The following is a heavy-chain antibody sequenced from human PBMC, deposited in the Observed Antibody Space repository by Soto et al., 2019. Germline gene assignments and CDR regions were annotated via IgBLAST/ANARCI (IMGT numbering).Heavy chain of an antibody. CDR3: ASPSFDCGGDCYYFDN. D-gene: IGHD2-21*02. V-gene: IGHV4-34*01. CDR2: INHDGST. Sequence: SETLSLTCAVYGGSFSGYYWSWIRQSPEKGLEWIGEINHDGSTNYNPSLKSRVTISVDTSKNQFSLKLNSVTAADTAVYYCASPSFDCGGDCYYFDNWGQGTLVTVYS. CDR1: GGSFSGYY. J-gene: IGHJ4*02.